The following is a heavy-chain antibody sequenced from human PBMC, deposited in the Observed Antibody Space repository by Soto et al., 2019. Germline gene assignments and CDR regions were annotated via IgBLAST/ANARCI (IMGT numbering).Heavy chain of an antibody. V-gene: IGHV4-34*01. CDR2: INHSGST. Sequence: PSETLSLTCAVCVWPLWDYAGSWIRQSPGMGLEWIGEINHSGSTKYNPSLKSRVTILVDTSKNHFSLKLSPVTAADAAVYYCAREEVSQWFTKGYYVMDVWGQGTTVTVS. CDR1: VWPLWDYA. D-gene: IGHD2-8*01. CDR3: AREEVSQWFTKGYYVMDV. J-gene: IGHJ6*02.